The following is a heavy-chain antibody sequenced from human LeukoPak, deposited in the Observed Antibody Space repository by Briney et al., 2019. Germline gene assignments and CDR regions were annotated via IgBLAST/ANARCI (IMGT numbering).Heavy chain of an antibody. D-gene: IGHD5-18*01. CDR3: ARRAWIQLWLRDYYYMDV. V-gene: IGHV3-48*04. J-gene: IGHJ6*03. CDR2: ISSSSSTI. CDR1: EFTFSSYN. Sequence: GGSLRLSCAASEFTFSSYNMNWVRQAPGKGLEWVSYISSSSSTIYYADSVKGRFTISRDNAKNSLYLQMNSLRAEDTAVYYCARRAWIQLWLRDYYYMDVWGKGTTVTISS.